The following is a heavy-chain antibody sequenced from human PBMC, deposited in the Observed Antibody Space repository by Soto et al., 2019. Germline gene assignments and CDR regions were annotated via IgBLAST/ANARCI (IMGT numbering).Heavy chain of an antibody. CDR2: IKSKTDGGTT. V-gene: IGHV3-15*01. J-gene: IGHJ4*02. CDR1: GFTFSNAW. D-gene: IGHD3-9*01. CDR3: TTLTYYDILTGEPLDY. Sequence: EVQLVESGGGLVKPGGSLRLSCAASGFTFSNAWMSWVRQAPGKGLEWVGRIKSKTDGGTTDYAAPVKGRFTISRDDSKNTLYLQMISLKTEDTAVYYCTTLTYYDILTGEPLDYWGQGTLVTVSS.